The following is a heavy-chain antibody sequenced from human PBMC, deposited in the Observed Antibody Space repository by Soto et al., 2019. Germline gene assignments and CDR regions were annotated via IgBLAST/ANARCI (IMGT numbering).Heavy chain of an antibody. Sequence: QVQLQESGPGLVKPSQTLSLTCTVSGGSISSGDYYWSWIRQPPGKGLEWIGYNYYSGSTYYNPSLKSRVTISLDTSKNQFSLKLSAVTAADTAVYYCARTYSGVESHCSTTSCYADDWGQGTLVTVSS. J-gene: IGHJ4*02. V-gene: IGHV4-30-4*01. CDR2: NYYSGST. D-gene: IGHD2-2*01. CDR1: GGSISSGDYY. CDR3: ARTYSGVESHCSTTSCYADD.